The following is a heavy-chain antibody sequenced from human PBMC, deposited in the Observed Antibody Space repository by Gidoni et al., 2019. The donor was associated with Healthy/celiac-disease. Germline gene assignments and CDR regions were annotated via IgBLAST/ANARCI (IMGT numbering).Heavy chain of an antibody. Sequence: EVQLVESGGGLVQPGRSLRLSCAASGFTFDDYAMHWDRQAPGKGLEWVSGISWNSGSIGYADSVKGRFTISRDNAKNSLYLQMNSLRAEDTALYYCAKDTRFGSGLWRFGGMDVWGQGTTVTVSS. V-gene: IGHV3-9*01. CDR1: GFTFDDYA. D-gene: IGHD3-10*01. J-gene: IGHJ6*02. CDR2: ISWNSGSI. CDR3: AKDTRFGSGLWRFGGMDV.